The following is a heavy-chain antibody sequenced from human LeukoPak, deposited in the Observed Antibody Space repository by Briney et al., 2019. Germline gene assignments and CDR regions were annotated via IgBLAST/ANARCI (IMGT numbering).Heavy chain of an antibody. Sequence: AGGSLRLSCAASGFTFSSYWMSWVRQAPGKGLEWVSAIVGSGGSTYYADSVKGRFTISRDNSKNTLFLQMNSLRVEDTALYYCSKWGDYDVLTGYYDSDFWGQGTLVTVSS. V-gene: IGHV3-23*01. CDR2: IVGSGGST. J-gene: IGHJ4*02. D-gene: IGHD3-9*01. CDR3: SKWGDYDVLTGYYDSDF. CDR1: GFTFSSYW.